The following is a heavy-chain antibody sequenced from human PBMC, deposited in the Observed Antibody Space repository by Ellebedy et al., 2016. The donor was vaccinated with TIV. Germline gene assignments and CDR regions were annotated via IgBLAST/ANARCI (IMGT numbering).Heavy chain of an antibody. CDR3: ARDWRVVRGVIVNYYYGMDV. Sequence: ASVKVSCXASGGTFSSYAISWVRHAPGQGLEWMGGIIPIFGTANYAQKFQGRVTITADESTSTAYMELSSLRSEDTAVYYCARDWRVVRGVIVNYYYGMDVWGQGTTVTVSS. J-gene: IGHJ6*02. CDR1: GGTFSSYA. D-gene: IGHD3-10*01. CDR2: IIPIFGTA. V-gene: IGHV1-69*13.